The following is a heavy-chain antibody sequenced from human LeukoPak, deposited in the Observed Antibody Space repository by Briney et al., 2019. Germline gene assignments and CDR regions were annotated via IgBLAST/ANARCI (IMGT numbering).Heavy chain of an antibody. Sequence: PGGSLRLSCAASGFTFSSYSMNWVRQAPGKGLEWVSYISSSSTIYYADSVKGRFTISRDNAKNSLYLQVNSLRDEDTAVYYCARGYYRADYWGQGTLVTVSS. CDR1: GFTFSSYS. J-gene: IGHJ4*02. CDR3: ARGYYRADY. CDR2: ISSSSTI. D-gene: IGHD2/OR15-2a*01. V-gene: IGHV3-48*02.